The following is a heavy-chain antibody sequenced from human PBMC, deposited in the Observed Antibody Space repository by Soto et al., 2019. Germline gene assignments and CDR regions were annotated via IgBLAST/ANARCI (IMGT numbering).Heavy chain of an antibody. J-gene: IGHJ4*02. CDR2: VDPSDSYA. Sequence: PGESLKISCKGSGYRFTSYWISWVRQMPGKGLEWMGTVDPSDSYANYSPSFQGHVTISAAKSSSTAYLKLTSPTAADTAVYYCARGVGSSPPRYWGRGTLVTVSS. D-gene: IGHD1-26*01. CDR1: GYRFTSYW. V-gene: IGHV5-10-1*01. CDR3: ARGVGSSPPRY.